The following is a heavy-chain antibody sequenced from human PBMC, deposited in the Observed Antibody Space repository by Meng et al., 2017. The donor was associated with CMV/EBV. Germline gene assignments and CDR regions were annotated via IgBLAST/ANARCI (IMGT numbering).Heavy chain of an antibody. D-gene: IGHD3-3*01. CDR2: IYYSGST. CDR1: GGSISSSSYY. J-gene: IGHJ6*02. V-gene: IGHV4-39*07. Sequence: SETLSLTCTVSGGSISSSSYYWGWIRQPPGKGLEWIGSIYYSGSTYYNPSLKSRVTISVDTSKNQFSLKLSSVTAADTAVYYCARDRGSGRYYYYYGMDVWGQGTTVTVS. CDR3: ARDRGSGRYYYYYGMDV.